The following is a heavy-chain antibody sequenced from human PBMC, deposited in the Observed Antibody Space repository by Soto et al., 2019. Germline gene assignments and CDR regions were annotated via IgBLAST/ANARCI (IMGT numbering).Heavy chain of an antibody. Sequence: SETLSLTCTVSGGSISSSNYFWGWIRQPPGKGLEWIGEINHSGSTNYNPSLKSRVTISVDTSKNQFSLKLSSVTAADTAVYYCARGRRWQQLVHYYYGMDVWGQGTTVTVSS. J-gene: IGHJ6*02. D-gene: IGHD6-13*01. V-gene: IGHV4-39*07. CDR2: INHSGST. CDR1: GGSISSSNYF. CDR3: ARGRRWQQLVHYYYGMDV.